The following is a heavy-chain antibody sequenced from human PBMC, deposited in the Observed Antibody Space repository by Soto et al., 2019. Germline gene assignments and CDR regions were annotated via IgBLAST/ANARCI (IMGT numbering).Heavy chain of an antibody. CDR2: ISPYNDYT. V-gene: IGHV1-18*01. Sequence: QVQLAQSANEVKKPGASVRVSCKAAGYTFIRYGIAWVRQAPGQGLEWMGWISPYNDYTVYAQKFQGRVSMTADTSTXTXSXXLRGLKSDATAVYYCARGGYYDNSWGKLSHYGLDVWGQGTSVSVSS. CDR3: ARGGYYDNSWGKLSHYGLDV. D-gene: IGHD3-16*01. CDR1: GYTFIRYG. J-gene: IGHJ6*02.